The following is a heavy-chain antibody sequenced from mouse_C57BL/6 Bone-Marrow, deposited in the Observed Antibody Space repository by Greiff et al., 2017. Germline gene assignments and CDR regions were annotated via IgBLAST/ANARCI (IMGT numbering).Heavy chain of an antibody. CDR1: GYTFTSYG. CDR3: ARRYSSGYDYAMDY. V-gene: IGHV1-81*01. D-gene: IGHD3-2*02. CDR2: IYPRSGNT. Sequence: VQLQQSGAELARPGASVKLSCKASGYTFTSYGISWVKQRTGQGLEWIGEIYPRSGNTYYNEKFKGKATLTADKSSSTAYMELRSLTSEDSAVYFCARRYSSGYDYAMDYWGQGTSVTVSS. J-gene: IGHJ4*01.